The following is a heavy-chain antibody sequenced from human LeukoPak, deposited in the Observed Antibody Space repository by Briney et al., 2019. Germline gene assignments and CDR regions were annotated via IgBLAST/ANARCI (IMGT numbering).Heavy chain of an antibody. CDR3: ARGRYLTTSGGAAAGFLDY. CDR2: INHNGST. D-gene: IGHD6-13*01. CDR1: GGSFSGYY. J-gene: IGHJ4*02. V-gene: IGHV4-34*01. Sequence: SETLSLTCAVSGGSFSGYYWSWIRQSPRKGLEWIGEINHNGSTHYNPSLKSRVSISVDTSQKQFSLRLTSVTAAGTAVYYCARGRYLTTSGGAAAGFLDYWGQGSLVTVST.